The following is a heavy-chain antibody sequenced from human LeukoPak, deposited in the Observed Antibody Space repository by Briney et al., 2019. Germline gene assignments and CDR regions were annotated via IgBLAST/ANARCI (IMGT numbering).Heavy chain of an antibody. CDR2: IYTSGST. CDR1: GGSISSYY. D-gene: IGHD5-18*01. Sequence: SETLSLTCTVSGGSISSYYWSWIRQPAGKGLEWIGRIYTSGSTNYNPSLKSRVTMSVDTSKNQFSLKLSSVTAADTAVYYCARDALSLNTARGFLDYWGQGTLVTVSS. CDR3: ARDALSLNTARGFLDY. V-gene: IGHV4-4*07. J-gene: IGHJ4*02.